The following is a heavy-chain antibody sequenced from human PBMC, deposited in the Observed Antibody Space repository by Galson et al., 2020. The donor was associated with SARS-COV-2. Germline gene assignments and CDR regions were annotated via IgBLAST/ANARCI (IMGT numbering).Heavy chain of an antibody. CDR2: IYHGGGT. D-gene: IGHD1-26*01. Sequence: SETLSLTCAVSGGSISSSNWWGWVRQPPGKGLEWIGEIYHGGGTNYNPSLKSRVTISVDKSKNQFSLKLTSVTAAGTAVYYCVRGPFSGSYRWFDPWGQGTLVTVSA. J-gene: IGHJ5*02. CDR1: GGSISSSNW. CDR3: VRGPFSGSYRWFDP. V-gene: IGHV4-4*02.